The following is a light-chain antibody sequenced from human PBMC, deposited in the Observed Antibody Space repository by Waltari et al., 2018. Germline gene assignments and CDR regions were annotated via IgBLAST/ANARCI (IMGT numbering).Light chain of an antibody. V-gene: IGLV3-21*03. CDR3: QVWDGSSDHYV. CDR1: KIASKR. Sequence: SYVLTQPPSVSVAPGKTARITCGGNKIASKRVHWYQQRPGQAPVLVVNDDYDRPSGNPERFSGSKSGNTATLTISGVEAGDEADYSCQVWDGSSDHYVFGTGTKVTVL. CDR2: DDY. J-gene: IGLJ1*01.